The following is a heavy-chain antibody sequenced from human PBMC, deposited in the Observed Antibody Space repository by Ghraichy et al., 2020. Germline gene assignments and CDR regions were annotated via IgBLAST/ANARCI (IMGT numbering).Heavy chain of an antibody. J-gene: IGHJ3*02. CDR1: GYTFTSYG. D-gene: IGHD4-17*01. V-gene: IGHV1-18*04. CDR2: ISAYNGNT. Sequence: ASVKVSCKASGYTFTSYGISWVRQAPGQGLEWMGWISAYNGNTNYAQKLQGRVTMTTDTSTSTAYMELRSLRSDDTAVYYCARDLEDYGDYVVGAFDIWGQGTMVTVSS. CDR3: ARDLEDYGDYVVGAFDI.